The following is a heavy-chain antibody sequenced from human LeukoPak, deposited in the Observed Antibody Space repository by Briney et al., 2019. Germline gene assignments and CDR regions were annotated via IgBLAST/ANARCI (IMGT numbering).Heavy chain of an antibody. V-gene: IGHV4-38-2*02. CDR1: GYSISNGYD. CDR2: ISQSGNT. D-gene: IGHD3-16*01. CDR3: ARSEINDYFKY. Sequence: SETLSLTCTVSGYSISNGYDWGWMRQAPGKGLEWLGSISQSGNTYNNPSLKSRVTLSVDTSKNQVSLKLTSVTAADTAVYYCARSEINDYFKYWGQGILVTVST. J-gene: IGHJ4*02.